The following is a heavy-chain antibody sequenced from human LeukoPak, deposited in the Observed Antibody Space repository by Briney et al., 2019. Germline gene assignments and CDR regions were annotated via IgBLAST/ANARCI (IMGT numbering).Heavy chain of an antibody. V-gene: IGHV3-9*03. Sequence: GGSLRLSCAASGFTLRNYAMHWVRQAPGKGLEWVSGISWNSGSIGYADSVKGRFTISRDNAKNSLYLQMNSLRAEDMALYYCAKDKVGYSSGRFDYWGQGTLVTVSS. CDR3: AKDKVGYSSGRFDY. D-gene: IGHD6-19*01. J-gene: IGHJ4*02. CDR2: ISWNSGSI. CDR1: GFTLRNYA.